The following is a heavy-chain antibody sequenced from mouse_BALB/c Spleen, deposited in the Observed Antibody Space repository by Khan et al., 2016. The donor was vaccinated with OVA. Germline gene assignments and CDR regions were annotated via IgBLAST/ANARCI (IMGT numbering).Heavy chain of an antibody. J-gene: IGHJ2*01. D-gene: IGHD1-2*01. V-gene: IGHV3-2*02. CDR3: DRTARIKY. CDR2: ISYSDST. Sequence: EVELVESGPGLVKPSQSLSLTCTVTGYSITSGYGWNWIRQFPGNKLEWMGYISYSDSTNYNPSLKSRISITRDTSKNQFFLQLNAVTTEDTATYYCDRTARIKYWGQGTTLTVSS. CDR1: GYSITSGYG.